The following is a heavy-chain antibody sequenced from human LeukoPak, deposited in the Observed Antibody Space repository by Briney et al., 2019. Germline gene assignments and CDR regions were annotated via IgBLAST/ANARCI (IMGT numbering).Heavy chain of an antibody. CDR3: AKGAIFGVVITLNYFDY. J-gene: IGHJ4*02. D-gene: IGHD3-3*01. Sequence: AGGSLRLSCAASGFTFSSYAMSWVRQAPGKGLEWVSAISGSGGSTYYADSVKGRFTISRDNSKNTLYLQMNSLRAEDTAVYYCAKGAIFGVVITLNYFDYWGQGTLVTVSS. CDR2: ISGSGGST. CDR1: GFTFSSYA. V-gene: IGHV3-23*01.